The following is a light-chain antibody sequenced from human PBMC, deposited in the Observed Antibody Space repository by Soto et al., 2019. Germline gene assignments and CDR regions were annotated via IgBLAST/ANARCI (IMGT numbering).Light chain of an antibody. CDR1: QSISSW. J-gene: IGKJ2*01. Sequence: DIQLTQSPSTLSASVGDRVTITCRASQSISSWLAWYQQKPGKAPKLLIYKASSLESGVPSRFSGSGSGTEFTLTISGLQPDDFATYYCQQYNSYPYTFGQGTKLESK. CDR2: KAS. CDR3: QQYNSYPYT. V-gene: IGKV1-5*03.